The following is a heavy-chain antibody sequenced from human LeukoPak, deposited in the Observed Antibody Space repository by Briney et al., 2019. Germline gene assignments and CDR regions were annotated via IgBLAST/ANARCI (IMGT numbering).Heavy chain of an antibody. CDR1: GFTFSSCA. D-gene: IGHD1-14*01. CDR3: ARDRKALDY. V-gene: IGHV3-30-3*01. CDR2: ISYDGSNK. Sequence: GGSLRLSCAASGFTFSSCAMHWVRQAPGKGLEWVAVISYDGSNKYYADSVKGRFTISRDNSKNTLYLQMNSLRAEDTAVYYCARDRKALDYWGQGTLVTVSS. J-gene: IGHJ4*02.